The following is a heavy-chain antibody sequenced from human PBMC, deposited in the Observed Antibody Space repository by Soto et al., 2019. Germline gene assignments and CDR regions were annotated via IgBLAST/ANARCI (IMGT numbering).Heavy chain of an antibody. CDR2: ISSSSSYI. V-gene: IGHV3-21*01. Sequence: EVQLVESGGGLVKPGGSLRLSCAASGFTFSSYSMNWVRQAPGKGLEWVSSISSSSSYIYYADSVKGRFTISRDNAKKSLYLQMNSLRAEDTAVYYCARDWSVVVAATPYNWFDPWGQGTLVTVSS. J-gene: IGHJ5*02. D-gene: IGHD2-15*01. CDR1: GFTFSSYS. CDR3: ARDWSVVVAATPYNWFDP.